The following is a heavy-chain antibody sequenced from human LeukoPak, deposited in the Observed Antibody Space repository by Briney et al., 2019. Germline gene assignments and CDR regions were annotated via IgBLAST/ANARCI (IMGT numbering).Heavy chain of an antibody. CDR3: ARDATFLGYCSSTSCSQIDAFDI. J-gene: IGHJ3*02. Sequence: GGSLRLSCAASGFTVSSNYMSWVRQAPGKGLEWVSVIYSGGSTYYADSVKGRFTISRDNSKNTLFLQMNSLRAADTAVYYCARDATFLGYCSSTSCSQIDAFDIWGQGTMVTVSS. V-gene: IGHV3-66*02. CDR2: IYSGGST. D-gene: IGHD2-2*01. CDR1: GFTVSSNY.